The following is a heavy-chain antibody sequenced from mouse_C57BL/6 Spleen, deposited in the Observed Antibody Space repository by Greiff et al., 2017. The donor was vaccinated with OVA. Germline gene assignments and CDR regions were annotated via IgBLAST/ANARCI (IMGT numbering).Heavy chain of an antibody. J-gene: IGHJ2*01. CDR3: APYYGSSFDY. Sequence: VQLQQSGAELVKPGASVKISCKASGYAFSSYWMNWVQQRPGKGLEWIGQIYPGDGDTNYNGKFKGKATLTADKSSSTAYMQLSSLTSEDSAVYFCAPYYGSSFDYWGQGTTLTVSS. D-gene: IGHD1-1*01. V-gene: IGHV1-80*01. CDR2: IYPGDGDT. CDR1: GYAFSSYW.